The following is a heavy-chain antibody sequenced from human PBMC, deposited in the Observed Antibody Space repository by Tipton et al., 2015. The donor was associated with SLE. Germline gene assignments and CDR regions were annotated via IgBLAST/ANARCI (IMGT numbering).Heavy chain of an antibody. Sequence: TLSLTCAVYGGSFNGYYWSWIRQPPGKGLEWIGRIYTSGSTNYNPSLKSRVTMSVDTSKNQFSLKLSSVTAADTAVYYCARVYGDHEDYFDYWGQRTLVTVSS. D-gene: IGHD4-17*01. CDR2: IYTSGST. V-gene: IGHV4-59*10. CDR1: GGSFNGYY. CDR3: ARVYGDHEDYFDY. J-gene: IGHJ4*02.